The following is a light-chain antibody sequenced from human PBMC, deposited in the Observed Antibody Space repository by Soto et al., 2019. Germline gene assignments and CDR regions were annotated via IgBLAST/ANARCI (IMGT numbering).Light chain of an antibody. CDR3: AAWDDSLSGVV. CDR1: SSNIGSNP. Sequence: QSVLTQPPSASGTPGQRVIISCSGSSSNIGSNPVNWYQQLPEPAPKRFIYSNNQRPSGVPDRFSGSKSGTSASLAISRLQSEDEADYYCAAWDDSLSGVVFGEGTKLTVL. CDR2: SNN. J-gene: IGLJ3*02. V-gene: IGLV1-44*01.